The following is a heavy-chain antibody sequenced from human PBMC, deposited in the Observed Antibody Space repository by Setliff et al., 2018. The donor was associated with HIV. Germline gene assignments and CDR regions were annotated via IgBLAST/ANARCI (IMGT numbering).Heavy chain of an antibody. Sequence: LRLSCAASGFTFSTYAMSWVRQAPGKGLEWVSGISGSGGNTYYADSVKGRFIISRHNSNNTLYLQMNSLRAEDSAMYYCARDRGRGMAPSGILDYYYMDVWGKGTTVTVS. J-gene: IGHJ6*03. CDR1: GFTFSTYA. V-gene: IGHV3-23*01. CDR2: ISGSGGNT. CDR3: ARDRGRGMAPSGILDYYYMDV. D-gene: IGHD6-13*01.